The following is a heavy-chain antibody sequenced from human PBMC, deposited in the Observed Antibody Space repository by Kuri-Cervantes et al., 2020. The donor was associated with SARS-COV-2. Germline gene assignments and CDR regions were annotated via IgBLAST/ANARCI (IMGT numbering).Heavy chain of an antibody. CDR3: AKVGAGYCSGGSCDSVVVD. Sequence: GESLKISCAASGFTFSNAWMSWVRQAPGKGLEWVAFIRYDGSNKYYADSVKGRFTISRDNSKNTLYLQMNSLRAEDTAVYYCAKVGAGYCSGGSCDSVVVDWGQGTLVTVSS. CDR2: IRYDGSNK. J-gene: IGHJ4*02. D-gene: IGHD2-15*01. CDR1: GFTFSNAW. V-gene: IGHV3-30*02.